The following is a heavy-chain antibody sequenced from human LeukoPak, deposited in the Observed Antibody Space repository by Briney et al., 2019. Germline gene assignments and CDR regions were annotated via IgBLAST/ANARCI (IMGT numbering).Heavy chain of an antibody. D-gene: IGHD2-21*02. CDR2: ISSSSSYI. CDR3: ARVCGGDCYPTNSDY. J-gene: IGHJ4*02. Sequence: PGGSLRLSCAASGFTFSSYSMNWVRQAPGKGLEWVSSISSSSSYIYYADSVKGRFTISRDNAKNSLYLQMNSLRAEDTAVYYCARVCGGDCYPTNSDYWGQGTQVTVSS. CDR1: GFTFSSYS. V-gene: IGHV3-21*01.